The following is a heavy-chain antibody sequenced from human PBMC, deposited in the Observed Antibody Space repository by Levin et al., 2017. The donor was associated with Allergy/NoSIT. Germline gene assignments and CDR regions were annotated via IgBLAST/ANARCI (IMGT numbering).Heavy chain of an antibody. V-gene: IGHV1-18*01. CDR3: ARDRGYYGSGSTNWFDP. J-gene: IGHJ5*02. Sequence: GESLKISCKASGYTFTSYGISWVRQAPGQGLEWMGWISAYNGNTNYAQKLQGRVTMTTDTSTSTAYMELRSLRSDDTAVYYCARDRGYYGSGSTNWFDPWGQGTLVTVSS. CDR2: ISAYNGNT. CDR1: GYTFTSYG. D-gene: IGHD3-10*01.